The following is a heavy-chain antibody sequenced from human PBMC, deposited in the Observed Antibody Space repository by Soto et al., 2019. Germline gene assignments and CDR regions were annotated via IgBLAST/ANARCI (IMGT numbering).Heavy chain of an antibody. D-gene: IGHD5-18*01. J-gene: IGHJ4*02. CDR3: AADISGYSYGYRFDY. V-gene: IGHV1-58*01. Sequence: SVKVSWKASGFTFTSSAVQWVRQARGQRLEWIGWIVVGRGNTNYAQKFQEGVTITRDMSTSTASMELSSIRSEYTSVYYCAADISGYSYGYRFDYWGQGTLVTVSS. CDR1: GFTFTSSA. CDR2: IVVGRGNT.